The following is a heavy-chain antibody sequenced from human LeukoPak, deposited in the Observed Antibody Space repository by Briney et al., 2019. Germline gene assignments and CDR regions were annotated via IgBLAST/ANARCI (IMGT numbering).Heavy chain of an antibody. CDR1: GGSISSHY. D-gene: IGHD6-6*01. Sequence: SETLSLTCTVSGGSISSHYWSWIRQPPGKGLEWIGYIYYSGSTNYNPSLKSRVTISVDTSKNQFSLKLSSVTAADTAVYYCARGLQVAARTDYYYMDVWGKGTTVTVSS. CDR3: ARGLQVAARTDYYYMDV. J-gene: IGHJ6*03. CDR2: IYYSGST. V-gene: IGHV4-59*11.